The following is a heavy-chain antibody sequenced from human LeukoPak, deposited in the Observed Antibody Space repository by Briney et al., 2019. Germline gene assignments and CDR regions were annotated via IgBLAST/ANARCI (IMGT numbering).Heavy chain of an antibody. CDR3: ATGFGELKGRYFDY. J-gene: IGHJ4*02. V-gene: IGHV1-24*01. Sequence: ASVKVSCKVSGYTLTELSMHWVRQAPGKGLEWMGGSDPEDGETIYAQKFQGRVTMTEDTSTDTAYMELSTLRSEDTAVYYCATGFGELKGRYFDYWGQGTLVTVS. CDR1: GYTLTELS. CDR2: SDPEDGET. D-gene: IGHD3-10*01.